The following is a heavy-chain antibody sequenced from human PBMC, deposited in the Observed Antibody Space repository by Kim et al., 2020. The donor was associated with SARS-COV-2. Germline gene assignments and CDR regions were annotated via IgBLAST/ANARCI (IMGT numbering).Heavy chain of an antibody. Sequence: KSRVTISVDTSKNQFSLKLRSVTAADTAVYYCARGRGSSSWSYYYYYGMDVWGQGTTVTVSS. J-gene: IGHJ6*02. V-gene: IGHV4-34*01. CDR3: ARGRGSSSWSYYYYYGMDV. D-gene: IGHD6-13*01.